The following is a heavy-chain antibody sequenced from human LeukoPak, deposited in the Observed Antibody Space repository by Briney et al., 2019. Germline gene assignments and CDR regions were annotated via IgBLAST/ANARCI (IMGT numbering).Heavy chain of an antibody. J-gene: IGHJ4*02. V-gene: IGHV4-30-2*01. Sequence: SETLSLTCAVSGCSISSGGYSWIWIQQPPGKGLEWVGYIYHSGSTYYNPSLKSRVTISVDRSKNQFSLKLSSVTAADTAVYYCARSDGYFSFFDYWGQGTLVTVSS. D-gene: IGHD5-24*01. CDR1: GCSISSGGYS. CDR2: IYHSGST. CDR3: ARSDGYFSFFDY.